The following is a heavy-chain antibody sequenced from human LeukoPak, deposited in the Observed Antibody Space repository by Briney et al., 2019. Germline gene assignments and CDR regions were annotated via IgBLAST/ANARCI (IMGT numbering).Heavy chain of an antibody. CDR2: IYYSGST. CDR3: ARLAAQGGY. J-gene: IGHJ4*02. Sequence: SETLSLTCTVSGGSISSSSYYWGWIRQPPGKGLEWIGSIYYSGSTFYNPSLKSRVTISVDTSKNQFSLKLSSVTAADTAVYFCARLAAQGGYWGQGTLVTVSS. V-gene: IGHV4-39*01. D-gene: IGHD6-13*01. CDR1: GGSISSSSYY.